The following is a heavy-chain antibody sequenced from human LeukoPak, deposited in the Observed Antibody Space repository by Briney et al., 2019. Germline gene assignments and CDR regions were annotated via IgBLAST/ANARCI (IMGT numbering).Heavy chain of an antibody. CDR2: ISGSAGTI. V-gene: IGHV3-11*01. J-gene: IGHJ4*02. D-gene: IGHD6-13*01. Sequence: GGSLRLSCAASGFTFSDFYMTWIRQAPGKGLEGVSYISGSAGTIYYADSVKGRFTISRDNAKNSLYLQMNSLRAEDTAMYYCARHLDSSWYYFDYWGQGTLVTVSS. CDR1: GFTFSDFY. CDR3: ARHLDSSWYYFDY.